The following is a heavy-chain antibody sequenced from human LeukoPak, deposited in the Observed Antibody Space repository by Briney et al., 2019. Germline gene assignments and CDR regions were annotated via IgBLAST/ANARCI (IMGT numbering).Heavy chain of an antibody. CDR3: ARGRPPGGYDRVDWFDP. Sequence: GASVKVSCKASGYTFTGYYMHWVRQAPGQGLEWMGWINPNSGGTNYAQKFQGRVTMTRDTSISTAYMELSSLRSEDMAVYYCARGRPPGGYDRVDWFDPWGQGTLVTVSS. V-gene: IGHV1-2*02. CDR2: INPNSGGT. D-gene: IGHD5-12*01. CDR1: GYTFTGYY. J-gene: IGHJ5*02.